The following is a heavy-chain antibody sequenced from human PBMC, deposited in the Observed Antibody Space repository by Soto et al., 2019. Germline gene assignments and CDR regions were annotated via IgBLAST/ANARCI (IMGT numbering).Heavy chain of an antibody. V-gene: IGHV4-59*01. CDR3: ARASGCSGDSCAFDP. CDR2: NYYTGNT. Sequence: PSATLSLTCAVSGGSISTYYWSWIRQPPGKGLEWIGYNYYTGNTNYNPSLKSRVTISVDTSNNQFSLKLSSVTAADTAVYYCARASGCSGDSCAFDPWGQGTLVTVSS. CDR1: GGSISTYY. D-gene: IGHD2-15*01. J-gene: IGHJ5*02.